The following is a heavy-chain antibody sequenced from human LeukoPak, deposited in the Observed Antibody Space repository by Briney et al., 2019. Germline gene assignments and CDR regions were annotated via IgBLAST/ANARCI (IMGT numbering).Heavy chain of an antibody. J-gene: IGHJ6*02. CDR1: GFSFSGSA. CDR2: IRSKDNSYAT. Sequence: GGSLKLSCAASGFSFSGSAMHWVRQARGKGLEWVGRIRSKDNSYATEYAASVKGRFTFSRDDSKNTAYLQMNSLKTEDTAVYYCTRLVIRMGDYYGMDVWGQGTTVTVSS. V-gene: IGHV3-73*01. D-gene: IGHD3-22*01. CDR3: TRLVIRMGDYYGMDV.